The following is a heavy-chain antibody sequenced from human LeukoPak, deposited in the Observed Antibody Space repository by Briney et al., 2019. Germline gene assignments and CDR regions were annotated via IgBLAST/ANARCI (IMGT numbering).Heavy chain of an antibody. V-gene: IGHV1-69*13. CDR3: ARSRRYSYGYLDY. J-gene: IGHJ4*02. D-gene: IGHD5-18*01. CDR2: IIPIFGTA. Sequence: SVKVSCKASGGTLSSYAISWVRQAPRQGLEWMGGIIPIFGTANYAQKFQGRVTITADESTSTAYMELSSLRSEDTAVYYCARSRRYSYGYLDYWGQGTLVTVSS. CDR1: GGTLSSYA.